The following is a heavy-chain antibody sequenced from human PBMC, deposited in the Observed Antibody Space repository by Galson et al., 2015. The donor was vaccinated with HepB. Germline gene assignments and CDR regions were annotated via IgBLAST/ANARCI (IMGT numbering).Heavy chain of an antibody. D-gene: IGHD1-26*01. V-gene: IGHV1-2*02. Sequence: SVKVSCKASGYTFTGYYMHWVRQAPGQGLEWMGWTNPNSGGTNYAQKFQGRVTMTRDTSISTAYMELSRLRSDDTAVYYCASGSYDYYYYGMDVWGQGTTVTVSS. CDR2: TNPNSGGT. CDR1: GYTFTGYY. CDR3: ASGSYDYYYYGMDV. J-gene: IGHJ6*02.